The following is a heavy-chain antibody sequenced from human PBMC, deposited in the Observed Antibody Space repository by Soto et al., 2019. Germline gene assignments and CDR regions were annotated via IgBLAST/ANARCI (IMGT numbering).Heavy chain of an antibody. Sequence: QVQLVQSGAEVKKPGASVKVSCKASGYTFTSYYMHWVRQAPGQGLEWMGIINPSGGSTSYAQKFQGRVTMTRDTSTSTVYMELSSLRSEDTAVYYCAREGFGELRPSYGMDVWGQGTTVTVSS. J-gene: IGHJ6*02. CDR2: INPSGGST. V-gene: IGHV1-46*01. CDR3: AREGFGELRPSYGMDV. CDR1: GYTFTSYY. D-gene: IGHD3-10*01.